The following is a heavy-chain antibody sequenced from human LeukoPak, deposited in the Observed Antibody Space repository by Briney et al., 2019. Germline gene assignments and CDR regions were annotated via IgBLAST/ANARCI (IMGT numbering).Heavy chain of an antibody. Sequence: GGSLRLSCATSGFTFSSYWMSWVRQAPGKGLEWVANIKQDGSEKYYVDSVKGRFTISRDNAKNSLYLQMNSLRAEDTAVYYCARSGITAFDYFDYWGQGTLVTVSS. CDR2: IKQDGSEK. J-gene: IGHJ4*02. V-gene: IGHV3-7*01. D-gene: IGHD3-10*02. CDR3: ARSGITAFDYFDY. CDR1: GFTFSSYW.